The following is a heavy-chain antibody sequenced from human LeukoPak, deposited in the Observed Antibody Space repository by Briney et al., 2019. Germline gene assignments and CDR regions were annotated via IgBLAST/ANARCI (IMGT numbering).Heavy chain of an antibody. J-gene: IGHJ4*02. CDR3: GKRGGVRGDRGFED. Sequence: GGSLRLSCAASAFTFSNYAMSWVRQAPGQGLVWVSRISCSTGQTNYADSVEGRFTISRDDPKNTVYLQMNSLRDEATAIYYGGKRGGVRGDRGFEDWGQGTLVSVSS. CDR1: AFTFSNYA. V-gene: IGHV3-23*01. D-gene: IGHD3-10*01. CDR2: ISCSTGQT.